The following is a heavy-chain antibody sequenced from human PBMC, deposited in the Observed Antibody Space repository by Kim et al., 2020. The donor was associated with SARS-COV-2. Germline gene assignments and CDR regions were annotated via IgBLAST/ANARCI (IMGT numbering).Heavy chain of an antibody. J-gene: IGHJ4*02. CDR2: ITSSGSTI. CDR3: VRGRVRDC. V-gene: IGHV3-48*03. CDR1: GFTFSGFE. Sequence: GGSLRLSCAASGFTFSGFEMHWVRQAPGKGLEWVSSITSSGSTIYYADSVKGRFTISRDNGEKSLYLQMNSLRAEDTAIYYCVRGRVRDCWGQGALVTVSS. D-gene: IGHD3-10*01.